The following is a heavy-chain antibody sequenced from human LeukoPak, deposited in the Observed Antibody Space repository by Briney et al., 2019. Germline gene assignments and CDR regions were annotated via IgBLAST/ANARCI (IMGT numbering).Heavy chain of an antibody. CDR1: GYTFTGYY. CDR2: INPNSGGT. V-gene: IGHV1-2*02. CDR3: ARYGSPYYYDSSGYYPFAY. Sequence: GASVKVSCKASGYTFTGYYMHWVRQAPGQGLEWMGWINPNSGGTNYAQKFQGRVTMTRDTSISTAYMELSRLRSDDTAVYYCARYGSPYYYDSSGYYPFAYWGQGTLATVSS. D-gene: IGHD3-22*01. J-gene: IGHJ4*02.